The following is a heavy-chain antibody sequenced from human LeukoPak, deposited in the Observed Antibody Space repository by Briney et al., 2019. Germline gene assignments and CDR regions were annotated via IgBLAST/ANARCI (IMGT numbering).Heavy chain of an antibody. D-gene: IGHD3-10*01. V-gene: IGHV3-53*01. CDR3: ARYSGSGIDY. J-gene: IGHJ4*02. Sequence: PSETLSLTCAVYGGSFSGYYWSWVRQAPGKGLEWVSVIYSGGSTYYADSVKGRFTISGDNSKNTLYLQMNSLRAEDTAVYYCARYSGSGIDYWGQGTLVTVSS. CDR2: IYSGGST. CDR1: GGSFSGYY.